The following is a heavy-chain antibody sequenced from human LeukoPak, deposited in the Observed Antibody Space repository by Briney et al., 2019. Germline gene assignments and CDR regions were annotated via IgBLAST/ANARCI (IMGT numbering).Heavy chain of an antibody. V-gene: IGHV3-30*18. CDR2: ISYDGSNK. J-gene: IGHJ4*02. D-gene: IGHD2-15*01. CDR1: GFTFSSYG. CDR3: AKDLGYCSGGSCYHFDY. Sequence: PGGSLRLSCAASGFTFSSYGMHWVRQAPGKGLEWVAVISYDGSNKYYADSVKGRFTISRDNSKNTLYLQMNSLRAEDTAVYYCAKDLGYCSGGSCYHFDYWGQGTLVTASS.